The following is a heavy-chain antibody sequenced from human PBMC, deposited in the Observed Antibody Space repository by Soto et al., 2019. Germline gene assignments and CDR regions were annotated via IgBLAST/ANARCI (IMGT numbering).Heavy chain of an antibody. CDR2: IDPSDSYT. D-gene: IGHD5-18*01. Sequence: PGESLKISCKGSGYSFTSYWISWVRQMPGKGLEWMGRIDPSDSYTNYSPSFQGHVTISADKSISTAYLQWSSLKASDTAMYYCARAVDTAMATSGLGYYYYGMDVWGQGTTVTVSS. CDR1: GYSFTSYW. V-gene: IGHV5-10-1*01. J-gene: IGHJ6*02. CDR3: ARAVDTAMATSGLGYYYYGMDV.